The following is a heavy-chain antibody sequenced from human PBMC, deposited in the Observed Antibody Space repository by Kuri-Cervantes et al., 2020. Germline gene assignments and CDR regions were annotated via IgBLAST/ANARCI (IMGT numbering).Heavy chain of an antibody. CDR2: IYYSGST. V-gene: IGHV4-31*03. CDR3: ARGRLYYYGSGTLDY. Sequence: SETLSLTCTVSGGSISSGGYYWSWIRLHPGKGLEWIGYIYYSGSTYYNPSLKSRVTISVDTSKNQFSLKLSSVTAADTAVYYCARGRLYYYGSGTLDYWGQGTLVTVSS. J-gene: IGHJ4*02. D-gene: IGHD3-10*01. CDR1: GGSISSGGYY.